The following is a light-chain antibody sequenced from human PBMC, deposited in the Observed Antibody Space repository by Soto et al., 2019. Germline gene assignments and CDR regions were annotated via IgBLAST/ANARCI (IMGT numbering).Light chain of an antibody. V-gene: IGKV3-15*01. CDR2: GAS. CDR3: QEYNSYWT. CDR1: QSMSSN. J-gene: IGKJ1*01. Sequence: EIVMTQSPATLSVSPGERATLSCRASQSMSSNLAWYQQRPGQAPRLLIYGASTRATGIPARFSGSGSGTEFTLTISSLQPDDFGTYYCQEYNSYWTFGQGTKVDI.